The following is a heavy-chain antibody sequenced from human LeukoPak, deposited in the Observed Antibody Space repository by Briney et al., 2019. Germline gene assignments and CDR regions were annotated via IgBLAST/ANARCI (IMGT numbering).Heavy chain of an antibody. V-gene: IGHV3-30*02. CDR1: GFTFSSYG. CDR3: ARERTLDCGGDCYPDY. J-gene: IGHJ4*02. D-gene: IGHD2-21*02. CDR2: IRYDGSNK. Sequence: PGGSPRLSCAASGFTFSSYGMHWVRQAPGKGLEWVAFIRYDGSNKYYADSVKGRFTISRDNSKNTLYLQMNSLRAEDTAVYYCARERTLDCGGDCYPDYWGQGTLVTVSS.